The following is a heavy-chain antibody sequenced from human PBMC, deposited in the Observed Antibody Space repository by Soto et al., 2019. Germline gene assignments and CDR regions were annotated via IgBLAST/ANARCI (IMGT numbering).Heavy chain of an antibody. CDR3: SRGTSIPASGDY. CDR1: GYTFSNYG. D-gene: IGHD6-6*01. Sequence: SVKVSGTPAGYTFSNYGTHWVRQAPGQGLEWLGWVSAYNGEKRYAQRVQARVIMTTDTSTTTAYMELRSLRSDDTAVYYCSRGTSIPASGDYWGQGTLVTVSS. J-gene: IGHJ4*01. CDR2: VSAYNGEK. V-gene: IGHV1-18*01.